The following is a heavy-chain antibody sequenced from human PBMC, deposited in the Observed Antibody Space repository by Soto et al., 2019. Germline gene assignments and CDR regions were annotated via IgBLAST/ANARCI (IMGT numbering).Heavy chain of an antibody. J-gene: IGHJ5*02. CDR3: ARDRLSRVDTAMVGWFDP. CDR1: GFTFTSSA. Sequence: SVKVSCKASGFTFTSSAVQWVRQARGQRLEWIGWIVVGSGNTNYAQKFQERVTITRDMSTSTAYMELSSLRSEDTAVYYCARDRLSRVDTAMVGWFDPWGQGTLVTVSS. V-gene: IGHV1-58*01. D-gene: IGHD5-18*01. CDR2: IVVGSGNT.